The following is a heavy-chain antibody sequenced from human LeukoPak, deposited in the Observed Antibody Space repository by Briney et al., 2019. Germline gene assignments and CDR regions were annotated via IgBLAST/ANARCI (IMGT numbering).Heavy chain of an antibody. Sequence: GGSLRLSCAASGFTFSSYAMSWVRQAPGKGLEWVSAISGSGGSTYYADSVKGRFTVSRDNAKDSLYLQMNSLRAEDTAVYYCTRALTTLTYEGYWGQGTLVTVSS. CDR2: ISGSGGST. D-gene: IGHD1-1*01. J-gene: IGHJ4*02. CDR1: GFTFSSYA. V-gene: IGHV3-23*01. CDR3: TRALTTLTYEGY.